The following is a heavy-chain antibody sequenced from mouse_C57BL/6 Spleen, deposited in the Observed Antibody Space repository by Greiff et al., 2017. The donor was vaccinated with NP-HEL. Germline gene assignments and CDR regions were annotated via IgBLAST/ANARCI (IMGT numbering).Heavy chain of an antibody. J-gene: IGHJ1*03. CDR3: ARTYYYGSSYWYFDV. V-gene: IGHV1-78*01. Sequence: QVQLQQSDAELVKPGASVKISCKVSGYTFTDHTIHWMKQRPEQGLEWIGYIYPRDGSTKYNEKFKGKATLTADKSSSTAYMQLNSLTSEDSAVYFCARTYYYGSSYWYFDVWGTGTTVTVSS. CDR2: IYPRDGST. D-gene: IGHD1-1*01. CDR1: GYTFTDHT.